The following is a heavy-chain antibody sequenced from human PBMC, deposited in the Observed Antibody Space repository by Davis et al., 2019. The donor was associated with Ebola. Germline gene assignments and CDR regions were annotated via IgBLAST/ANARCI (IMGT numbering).Heavy chain of an antibody. V-gene: IGHV1-18*04. CDR1: GYTFTIYD. Sequence: AASVKVSCKASGYTFTIYDIIWVRQAPGQGLEWMGWISPYNGNTNYAQKLQGRVTMTTDTSTSTAYMELRSLRSDDTAVYYCARDCPSSTSCYRASSDWGQGTMVTVSS. D-gene: IGHD2-2*02. CDR2: ISPYNGNT. J-gene: IGHJ3*01. CDR3: ARDCPSSTSCYRASSD.